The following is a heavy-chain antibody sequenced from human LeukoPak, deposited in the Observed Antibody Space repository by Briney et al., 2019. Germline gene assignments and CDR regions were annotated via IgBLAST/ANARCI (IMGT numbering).Heavy chain of an antibody. CDR3: ARLAMLRGVPYFDY. J-gene: IGHJ4*02. CDR2: ISYSGST. CDR1: GGSISGYY. Sequence: PSETLSLTCTVSGGSISGYYWSWIRQPPGKGLEWIGYISYSGSTNYNPSLKSRVTIPVDTSKNQFSLKLSFVTAADTAVYYCARLAMLRGVPYFDYWGQGALVTVSS. V-gene: IGHV4-59*01. D-gene: IGHD3-10*01.